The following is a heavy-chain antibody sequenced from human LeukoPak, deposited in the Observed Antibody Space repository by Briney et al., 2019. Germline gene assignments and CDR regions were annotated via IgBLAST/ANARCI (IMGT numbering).Heavy chain of an antibody. CDR1: GFTFSDYW. CDR2: ISSDGSRV. CDR3: AKTGATMVRGVIRGYYMDV. Sequence: GGSLRLSCAASGFTFSDYWMHWVRQAPGKGLVWVSRISSDGSRVTYADSVKGRFTISRDNAKNTLYLQMNSLRAEDTAVYYCAKTGATMVRGVIRGYYMDVWGKGTTVTISS. D-gene: IGHD3-10*01. J-gene: IGHJ6*03. V-gene: IGHV3-74*01.